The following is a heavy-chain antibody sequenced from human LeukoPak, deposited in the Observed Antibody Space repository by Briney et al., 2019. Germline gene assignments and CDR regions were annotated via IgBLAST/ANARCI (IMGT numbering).Heavy chain of an antibody. CDR2: IKQDGSDK. D-gene: IGHD6-19*01. V-gene: IGHV3-7*01. CDR3: ARQVGWRDASDM. CDR1: GFTFSTYW. Sequence: GGSLRLSCAASGFTFSTYWMSWVRQAPGKGLEWVASIKQDGSDKYYVDSVKGRFTISRDNAKNSLYLQMNSLRAEDTAVYYSARQVGWRDASDMWGQGAVVTASS. J-gene: IGHJ3*02.